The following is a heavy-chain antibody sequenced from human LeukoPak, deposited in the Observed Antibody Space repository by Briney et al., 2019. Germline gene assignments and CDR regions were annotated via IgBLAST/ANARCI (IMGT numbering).Heavy chain of an antibody. CDR1: GGSISSSSYY. Sequence: SETLSLTCTVSGGSISSSSYYWSWIRQPAGKGLEWIGRIYTSGSTNYNPSLKSRVTMSVDTSKNQFSLKLSSVTAADTAVYYCARDSPRLSFDYWGQGTLVTVSS. CDR2: IYTSGST. V-gene: IGHV4-61*02. D-gene: IGHD2/OR15-2a*01. CDR3: ARDSPRLSFDY. J-gene: IGHJ4*02.